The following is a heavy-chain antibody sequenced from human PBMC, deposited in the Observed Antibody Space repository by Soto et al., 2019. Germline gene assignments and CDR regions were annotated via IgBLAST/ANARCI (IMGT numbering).Heavy chain of an antibody. CDR3: ARAIVVTVGGMDV. Sequence: QVQLQESGPGLVKPSQTLSLTCTVSGGSISNADYYRSWVRQPPGKGPEWIGYIYYSGSSFFNPSLKSRVTMSKDTSKNQFSLRLTSVTAADTAVYYCARAIVVTVGGMDVWGRGTTVTVSS. CDR1: GGSISNADYY. V-gene: IGHV4-30-4*01. D-gene: IGHD5-12*01. J-gene: IGHJ6*02. CDR2: IYYSGSS.